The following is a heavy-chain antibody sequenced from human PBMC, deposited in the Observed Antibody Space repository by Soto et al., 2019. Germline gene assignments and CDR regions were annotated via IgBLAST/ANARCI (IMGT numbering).Heavy chain of an antibody. CDR3: AKGPWAVMRGWFSAFDI. V-gene: IGHV1-2*02. D-gene: IGHD2-15*01. Sequence: ASVKVSCKASGYTFTDYFIHWVRQAPGQGLEWIGWINPYSGGADLSQKFQGRVTMTRDTSISTAYMEVSSLRSDDTAVYYCAKGPWAVMRGWFSAFDIWGQGTMVTVSS. CDR2: INPYSGGA. CDR1: GYTFTDYF. J-gene: IGHJ3*02.